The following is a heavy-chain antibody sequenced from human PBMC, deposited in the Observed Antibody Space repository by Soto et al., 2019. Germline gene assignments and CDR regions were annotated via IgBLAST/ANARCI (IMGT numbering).Heavy chain of an antibody. CDR1: GFTLRSYH. D-gene: IGHD3-9*01. CDR3: ARILTGCFDAVDI. J-gene: IGHJ3*02. CDR2: IRGSGGGT. V-gene: IGHV3-23*01. Sequence: GGYLRLSCAASGFTLRSYHISWVRQASGKGLEWVSTIRGSGGGTYYADSVKGRFTIPRDISKNTLYMQMNSLRPDDTAVYYCARILTGCFDAVDIWGQGTMVTVSS.